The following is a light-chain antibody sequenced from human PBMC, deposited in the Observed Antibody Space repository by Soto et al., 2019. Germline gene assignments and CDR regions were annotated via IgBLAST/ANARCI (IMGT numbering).Light chain of an antibody. J-gene: IGLJ1*01. V-gene: IGLV2-18*02. CDR2: EVS. Sequence: QSALTQPPSVSGSPGQSVTISCNGTSSDVGSYDSVSWYQQPPGTVPKLMIYEVSNRPSGVPDRFSGSKSGNTASLTISGLQAEDEADYYCSSYTTSRTYVFGTGTKLTVL. CDR3: SSYTTSRTYV. CDR1: SSDVGSYDS.